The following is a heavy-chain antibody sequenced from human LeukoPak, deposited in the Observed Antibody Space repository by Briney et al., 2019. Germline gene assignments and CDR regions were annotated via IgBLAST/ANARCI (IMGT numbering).Heavy chain of an antibody. CDR2: IYYGGRT. CDR1: GGSISSLSYC. D-gene: IGHD6-19*01. J-gene: IGHJ4*02. CDR3: ATSVTSSSGWYYGY. V-gene: IGHV4-39*01. Sequence: SETLSLTCSVSGGSISSLSYCWGWVRQPPGKGLEWIGSIYYGGRTYYNPSLKSRVTMPVDTSKNQFSLKLSSVTAADTAIYYCATSVTSSSGWYYGYWGQGSLVTVSS.